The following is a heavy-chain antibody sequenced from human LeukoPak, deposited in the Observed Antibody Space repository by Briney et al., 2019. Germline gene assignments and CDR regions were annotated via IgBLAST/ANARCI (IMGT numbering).Heavy chain of an antibody. CDR2: IYSGGST. CDR1: GFTVSSNY. V-gene: IGHV3-53*05. J-gene: IGHJ4*02. CDR3: ASALKRGSAGTLIDH. D-gene: IGHD6-13*01. Sequence: PGGSLRLSCAASGFTVSSNYMSWVRQAPGKGLEWVSVIYSGGSTYYADSVKGRFTISRDNSKNTLYLQMNSLGSEDTAMYYCASALKRGSAGTLIDHWGQGTLVTVSS.